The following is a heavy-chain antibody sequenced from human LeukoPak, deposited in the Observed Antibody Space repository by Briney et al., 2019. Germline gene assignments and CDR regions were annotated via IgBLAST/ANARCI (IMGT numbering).Heavy chain of an antibody. Sequence: GGSVRLSCAASGFTFSSYGMHWVRQAPGKGLEWVAVISYDGSNKYYADSVKGRFTISRDNSKNTLYLQMNSLRAEDTAVYYCAKEDGDYPFDYWGQGTLVTVSS. CDR3: AKEDGDYPFDY. CDR1: GFTFSSYG. CDR2: ISYDGSNK. V-gene: IGHV3-30*18. J-gene: IGHJ4*02. D-gene: IGHD4-17*01.